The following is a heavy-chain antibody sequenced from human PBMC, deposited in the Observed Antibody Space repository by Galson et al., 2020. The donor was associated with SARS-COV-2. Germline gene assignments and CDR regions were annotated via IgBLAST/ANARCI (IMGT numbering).Heavy chain of an antibody. D-gene: IGHD1-26*01. CDR3: ARGTYSGSYRFYYYYYMDV. V-gene: IGHV3-13*01. Sequence: GESLKISCAASGFTFSSYDMHWVRQATGKGLEWVSAIGTAGDTYYPGSVKGRFTISRENAKNSLYLQMNSLRAGDTAVYYCARGTYSGSYRFYYYYYMDVWGKGTTVTVSS. CDR1: GFTFSSYD. CDR2: IGTAGDT. J-gene: IGHJ6*03.